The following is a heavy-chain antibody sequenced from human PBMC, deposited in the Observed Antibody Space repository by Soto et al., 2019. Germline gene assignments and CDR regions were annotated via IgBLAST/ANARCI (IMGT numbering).Heavy chain of an antibody. D-gene: IGHD3-10*01. CDR2: TKSDGSGT. J-gene: IGHJ6*04. V-gene: IGHV3-74*01. CDR1: GFTFSNYW. Sequence: EVQLVESGGGLLQPGGSLTLSCTASGFTFSNYWMHWVRQAPGKGLVWVSRTKSDGSGTSYTDSVKGRFTISRDNAYNTLYLQMSNLRAEDTAVYYCARGGFGYCPGRMDVWGKGTTVIVSS. CDR3: ARGGFGYCPGRMDV.